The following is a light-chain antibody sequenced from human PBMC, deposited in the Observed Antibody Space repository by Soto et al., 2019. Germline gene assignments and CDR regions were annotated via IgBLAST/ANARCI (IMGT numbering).Light chain of an antibody. Sequence: EIVLTQSPATLSLSPGERATLSCGASRSVSSYLAWYQQKPGQAPRLLIYDASYRATGIPARFSGSGSGTDFTLTISSLSPEDFAVYYDHHRGDWPPRFTVGGGTKVEIK. J-gene: IGKJ4*01. CDR3: HHRGDWPPRFT. V-gene: IGKV3-11*01. CDR1: RSVSSY. CDR2: DAS.